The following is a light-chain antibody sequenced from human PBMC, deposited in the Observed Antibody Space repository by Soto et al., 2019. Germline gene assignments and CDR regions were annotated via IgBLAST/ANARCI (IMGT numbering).Light chain of an antibody. Sequence: ESVLTQSAGTLSLSPGERATLSCRASQSVSSSYLAWYQQKPGQAPRPLIYGASSRAIGIPDRFSGSGSGTDFTLTISRLEPEDLAVFYCQQYGSSPWTFGQGTRVDIK. CDR3: QQYGSSPWT. J-gene: IGKJ1*01. CDR2: GAS. CDR1: QSVSSSY. V-gene: IGKV3-20*01.